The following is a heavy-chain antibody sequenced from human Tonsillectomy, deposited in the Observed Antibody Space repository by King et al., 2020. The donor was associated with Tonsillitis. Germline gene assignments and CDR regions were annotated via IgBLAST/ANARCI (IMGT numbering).Heavy chain of an antibody. Sequence: VQLVESGGGLVQPGGSLRLSCVASGFTFSGYSMNWVRQATGKGLEWVSYISSSNSTIKYADSVKGRFTISRDNAKNSLYLQMNSLRDEDTAVYYCATPGDSSSWYGMDVWGQGTTVTVSS. CDR1: GFTFSGYS. CDR3: ATPGDSSSWYGMDV. J-gene: IGHJ6*02. CDR2: ISSSNSTI. D-gene: IGHD6-13*01. V-gene: IGHV3-48*02.